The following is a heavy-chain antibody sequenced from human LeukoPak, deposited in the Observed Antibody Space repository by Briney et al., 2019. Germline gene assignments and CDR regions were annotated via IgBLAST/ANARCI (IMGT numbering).Heavy chain of an antibody. Sequence: GGSLRLSCAASGFTFANYAMTWVRQAPGKGLEWVLVIGGSGGRTFYAASVKGRFTISKDSSKTILYLQMNSLRAEDAAVYFCAKGSAAGRPYYFDYWGQGTLVTVSS. CDR2: IGGSGGRT. V-gene: IGHV3-23*01. CDR1: GFTFANYA. D-gene: IGHD6-25*01. CDR3: AKGSAAGRPYYFDY. J-gene: IGHJ4*02.